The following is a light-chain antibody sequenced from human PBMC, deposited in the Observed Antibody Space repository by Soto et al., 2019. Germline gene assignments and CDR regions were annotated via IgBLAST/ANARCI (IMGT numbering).Light chain of an antibody. J-gene: IGLJ3*02. CDR3: PSYDSSLGAL. CDR1: SSNIGAGYD. V-gene: IGLV1-40*01. Sequence: QSVLTQPPSVSGAPGQRVTISCTGSSSNIGAGYDVHWYQQLPGTAPKLLIYGNSNRPSGVPDRFSGSKSGTSASLAITGLQAEDEGDHYSPSYDSSLGALFGGGTKLTVL. CDR2: GNS.